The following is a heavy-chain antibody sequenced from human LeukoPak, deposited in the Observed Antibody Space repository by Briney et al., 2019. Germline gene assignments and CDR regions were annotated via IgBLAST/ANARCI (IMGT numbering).Heavy chain of an antibody. V-gene: IGHV4-34*01. Sequence: PSETLSLTCTVYGGSLGNYFWSWIRQPPGKGLEWIGEIKPGGITNHNPSLKSRVTISLDTSKNQLSLKLISATAADTAVYYCVRGFSGVVGDYGGKGPLVTVSS. D-gene: IGHD3-10*01. CDR1: GGSLGNYF. CDR3: VRGFSGVVGDY. J-gene: IGHJ4*02. CDR2: IKPGGIT.